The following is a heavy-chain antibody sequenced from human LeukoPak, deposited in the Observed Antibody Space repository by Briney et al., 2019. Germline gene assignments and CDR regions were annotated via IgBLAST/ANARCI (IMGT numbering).Heavy chain of an antibody. CDR3: AKLAYDSSGSTY. CDR2: ISGSGYT. D-gene: IGHD3-22*01. V-gene: IGHV3-23*01. J-gene: IGHJ4*02. Sequence: GGSLRLSCAASGFTFTTSGMSWVRQASGKGLEWVSAISGSGYTYYADSVKGRFTISRDNSKNTLYLQMNGPRGEDTAVYYCAKLAYDSSGSTYWGQGTLVTVSS. CDR1: GFTFTTSG.